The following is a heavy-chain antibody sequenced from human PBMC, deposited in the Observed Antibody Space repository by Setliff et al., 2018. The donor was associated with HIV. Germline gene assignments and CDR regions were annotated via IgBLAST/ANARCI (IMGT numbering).Heavy chain of an antibody. CDR3: ARDGRLPSSYWYFDL. V-gene: IGHV3-30*14. D-gene: IGHD2-21*02. CDR1: GFDFSNYA. CDR2: ISYDGNNK. Sequence: GGSLRLSCAASGFDFSNYAMHWVRQAPGKGLEWVALISYDGNNKYYVDSVKGRFTISRDNSKNTLYLQMNSLRAEDTAVYYCARDGRLPSSYWYFDLWGRGTLVTVSS. J-gene: IGHJ2*01.